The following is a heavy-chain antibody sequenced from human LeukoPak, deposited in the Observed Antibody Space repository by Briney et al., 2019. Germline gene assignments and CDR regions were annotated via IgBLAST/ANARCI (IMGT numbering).Heavy chain of an antibody. J-gene: IGHJ4*02. CDR3: ARVRRWLQFLGSKDYYFDY. CDR2: MNPNSGNT. V-gene: IGHV1-8*02. CDR1: GYTFTGYY. D-gene: IGHD5-24*01. Sequence: ASVKVSCKASGYTFTGYYMHWVRQAPGQGLEWMGWMNPNSGNTGYAQKFQGRVTMTRNTSISTAYMELSSLRSEDTAVYYCARVRRWLQFLGSKDYYFDYWGQGTLVTVSS.